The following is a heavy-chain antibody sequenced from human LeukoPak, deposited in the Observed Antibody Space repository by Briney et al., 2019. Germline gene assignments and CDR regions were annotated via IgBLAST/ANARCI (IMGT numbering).Heavy chain of an antibody. Sequence: GGSLRLSCAASGFTFSNYGMSWVRQAPGKGLEWVSAISGGGGITYYADSVMGRFTISRDNSKNTLYLQMNSLRAEDTAVYYCAKDLGVVVAANWFDPWGQGTLVTVSS. CDR3: AKDLGVVVAANWFDP. CDR2: ISGGGGIT. V-gene: IGHV3-23*01. CDR1: GFTFSNYG. J-gene: IGHJ5*02. D-gene: IGHD2-15*01.